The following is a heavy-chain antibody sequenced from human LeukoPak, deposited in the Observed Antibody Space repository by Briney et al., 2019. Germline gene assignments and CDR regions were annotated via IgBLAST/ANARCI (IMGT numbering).Heavy chain of an antibody. CDR3: AKEGDYYGSGSYRDGFDI. J-gene: IGHJ3*02. CDR1: GFTFSSYG. Sequence: GSLRLSCAASGFTFSSYGMHWVRQAPGKGLDWVAFIRYDGINKYYADSVKGRFTISRDSFKNTLYLQMNSLRPEDTAVYYCAKEGDYYGSGSYRDGFDIWGQGTRATVSS. CDR2: IRYDGINK. D-gene: IGHD3-10*01. V-gene: IGHV3-30*02.